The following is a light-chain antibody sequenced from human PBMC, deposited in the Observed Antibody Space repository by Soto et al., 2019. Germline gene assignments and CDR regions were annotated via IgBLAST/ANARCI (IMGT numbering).Light chain of an antibody. J-gene: IGLJ1*01. Sequence: QSVLTQPAPVSGSPGQSITISCTGTSSGVGGYNYVSWYQHHPGKAPKLLIYDVSNRPSGVSNRFSGSKSGNTASLTISGLQAEDEADYYCSSYTSSSTYVFGTGTKVTVL. V-gene: IGLV2-14*03. CDR1: SSGVGGYNY. CDR2: DVS. CDR3: SSYTSSSTYV.